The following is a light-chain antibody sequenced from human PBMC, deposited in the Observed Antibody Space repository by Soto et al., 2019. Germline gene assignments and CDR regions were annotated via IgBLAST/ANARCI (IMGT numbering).Light chain of an antibody. Sequence: EIVLTQSPGTLSLSPGERATLSCRASQSVSSSNLAWYQQKPGQPPRLLIYGASSRATGVPDRFSGSGSGTDFTLTINRLEHEDFEVYFCQQYGSSPLTFGGGTKVDIK. CDR1: QSVSSSN. V-gene: IGKV3-20*01. CDR2: GAS. J-gene: IGKJ4*01. CDR3: QQYGSSPLT.